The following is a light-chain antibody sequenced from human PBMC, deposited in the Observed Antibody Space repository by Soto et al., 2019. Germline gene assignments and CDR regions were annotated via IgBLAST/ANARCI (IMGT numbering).Light chain of an antibody. Sequence: EIVLTQSPATLSLSPGERATLSCRASQSVSSYLAWYQQKPGQAPRLLIYGASSRAAGIPDRFTGSGSGTEFTLTISRLEPEDFAVYFCQQHRTFGQGTKVDIK. CDR2: GAS. J-gene: IGKJ1*01. V-gene: IGKV3-20*01. CDR3: QQHRT. CDR1: QSVSSY.